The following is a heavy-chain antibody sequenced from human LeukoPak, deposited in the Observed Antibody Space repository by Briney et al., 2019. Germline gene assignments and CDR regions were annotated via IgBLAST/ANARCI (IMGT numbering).Heavy chain of an antibody. CDR1: GYRFTSYW. D-gene: IGHD1-14*01. J-gene: IGHJ4*02. V-gene: IGHV5-51*01. Sequence: GESLQISCQGYGYRFTSYWIGWVRQMPGKGLEWMGIIYPGDSDIKYSPSFQGQVTISADKSISTAYLQWSSLKASDTAMYYCARREVYRTKDYFDNWGQGTLVTVSS. CDR3: ARREVYRTKDYFDN. CDR2: IYPGDSDI.